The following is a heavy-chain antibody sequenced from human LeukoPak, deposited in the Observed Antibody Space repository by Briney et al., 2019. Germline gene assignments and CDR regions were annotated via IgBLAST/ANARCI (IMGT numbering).Heavy chain of an antibody. CDR1: GFTVGNDY. V-gene: IGHV3-53*01. CDR3: ARHRGDGAIRWYFDL. J-gene: IGHJ2*01. D-gene: IGHD2-21*01. Sequence: GGSLRLSCAASGFTVGNDYMSWVRQAPGRGLEWVSVIYGAGDIYYADSVKGRFIISRDKSKNTLFLQMNSLRVADTAVYYCARHRGDGAIRWYFDLWGRGTLVTVSS. CDR2: IYGAGDI.